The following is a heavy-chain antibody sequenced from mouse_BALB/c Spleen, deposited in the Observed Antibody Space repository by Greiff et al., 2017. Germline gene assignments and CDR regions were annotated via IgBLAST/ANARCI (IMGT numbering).Heavy chain of an antibody. D-gene: IGHD1-1*01. CDR1: GYTFTDYA. V-gene: IGHV1-67*01. CDR2: ISTYYGNT. Sequence: VQLQQSGPELVRPGVSVKISCKGSGYTFTDYAMHWVKQSHAKSLEWIGVISTYYGNTNYNQKFKGKATMTVDKSSSTAYMELARLTSEDSAIYYCARGGTVVAPMDYWGQGTSVTVSS. J-gene: IGHJ4*01. CDR3: ARGGTVVAPMDY.